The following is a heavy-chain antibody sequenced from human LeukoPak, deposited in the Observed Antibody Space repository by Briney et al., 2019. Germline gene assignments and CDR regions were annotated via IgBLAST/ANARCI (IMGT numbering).Heavy chain of an antibody. Sequence: SETLSLTCTVSGGSISSYYWSWIRQPPGKGLEWIGYIYYSGSTNYNPSLKSRVTISVDTFKNQFSLKLSSVTAADTAVYYCARVGYCSSTSCYAVDYWGQGTLVTVSS. CDR1: GGSISSYY. V-gene: IGHV4-59*01. CDR3: ARVGYCSSTSCYAVDY. CDR2: IYYSGST. D-gene: IGHD2-2*01. J-gene: IGHJ4*02.